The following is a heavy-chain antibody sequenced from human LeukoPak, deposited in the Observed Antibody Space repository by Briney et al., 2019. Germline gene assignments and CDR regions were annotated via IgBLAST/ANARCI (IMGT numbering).Heavy chain of an antibody. CDR3: ARDGSDSSGYYYGEFDY. J-gene: IGHJ4*02. D-gene: IGHD3-22*01. V-gene: IGHV1-46*01. CDR2: INPSGGST. Sequence: ASVKVSCKASGYTFTSYYMHWVRQAPGQGLEWMGIINPSGGSTSYAQKFQGRVTMTRDTSTSTVYMELSSLRSEDTAVYYCARDGSDSSGYYYGEFDYWGQGTLVTVSS. CDR1: GYTFTSYY.